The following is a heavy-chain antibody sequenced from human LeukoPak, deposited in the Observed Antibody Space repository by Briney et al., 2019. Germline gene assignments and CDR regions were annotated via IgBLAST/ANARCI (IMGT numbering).Heavy chain of an antibody. CDR2: ISSSSSYI. V-gene: IGHV3-21*01. J-gene: IGHJ2*01. Sequence: GGSLRLSCAASGFTFSSYSMNWVRQAPGKGLEWVSSISSSSSYIYYADSVKGRFTISRDNAKNSLYLQMNSLRAEDTAVYYCARASVATMTYWYFDLWGRGTLVTVSS. CDR1: GFTFSSYS. CDR3: ARASVATMTYWYFDL. D-gene: IGHD5-12*01.